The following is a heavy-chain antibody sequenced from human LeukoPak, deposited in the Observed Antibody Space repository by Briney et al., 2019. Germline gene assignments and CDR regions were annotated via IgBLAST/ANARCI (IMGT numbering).Heavy chain of an antibody. CDR1: GGSISTYY. D-gene: IGHD5-24*01. CDR3: ARLKGEMITIRPYYHYYMDV. J-gene: IGHJ6*03. V-gene: IGHV4-59*01. CDR2: IYYNGNT. Sequence: SETLSLTCTVSGGSISTYYWTWIRQPPGKGLERLGYIYYNGNTNYNPSLPSRVTISLNTSKNQFSLNLTSVTAADTAVYYCARLKGEMITIRPYYHYYMDVWGKGTTVTVS.